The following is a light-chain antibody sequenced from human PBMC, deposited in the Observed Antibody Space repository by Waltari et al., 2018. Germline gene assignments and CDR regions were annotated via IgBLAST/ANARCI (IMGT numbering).Light chain of an antibody. J-gene: IGKJ1*01. Sequence: EVVMTQSPATLSVSPGERAPLSCRASQSVSYKLAWYQQKPGQAPSLLIYGASTMATGIPTRFSGSGSGTDFTLTISSLQSEDFAVYYCQQYNNWPGTFGQGTKVEIK. V-gene: IGKV3-15*01. CDR2: GAS. CDR3: QQYNNWPGT. CDR1: QSVSYK.